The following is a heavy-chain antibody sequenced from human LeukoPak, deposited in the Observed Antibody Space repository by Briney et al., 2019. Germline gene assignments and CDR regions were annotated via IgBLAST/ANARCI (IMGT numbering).Heavy chain of an antibody. Sequence: GASVKVSCKVSGYTLTELSMHWVRQAPGKGLEWMGGFDPEDGETIYAQKFQGRVTMTGDTSTDTAYMELSSLRSEDTAVYYCATGFRYVDYWGQGTLVTVSS. CDR2: FDPEDGET. J-gene: IGHJ4*02. CDR1: GYTLTELS. CDR3: ATGFRYVDY. V-gene: IGHV1-24*01.